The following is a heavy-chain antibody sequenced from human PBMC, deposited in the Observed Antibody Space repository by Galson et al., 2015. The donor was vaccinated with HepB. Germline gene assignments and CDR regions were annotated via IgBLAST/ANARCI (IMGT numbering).Heavy chain of an antibody. CDR1: GYTFTSYG. D-gene: IGHD6-13*01. V-gene: IGHV1-18*04. J-gene: IGHJ4*02. CDR2: ISAYNGNT. CDR3: ARDGEKQQLAKVNSESDY. Sequence: SVKVSCKASGYTFTSYGISWVRQAPGQGPEWMGWISAYNGNTNYAQKLQGRVTMTTDTSTSTAYMEPRSLRSDDTAVYYCARDGEKQQLAKVNSESDYWGQGTLVTVSS.